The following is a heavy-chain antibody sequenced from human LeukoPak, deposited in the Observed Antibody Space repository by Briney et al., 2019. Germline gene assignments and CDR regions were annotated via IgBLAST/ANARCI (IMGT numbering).Heavy chain of an antibody. Sequence: GGSLRLSCAASGFMFSDHYMDWVRQAPGKGLEWVGRIRKKVNSYSTEYAASVSGRFTISRDDSQNSVYLQMNSLKTEDTAVYYCARGLGIFDHGDYPGGIYWGQGTLVTVSS. D-gene: IGHD4-17*01. CDR3: ARGLGIFDHGDYPGGIY. CDR1: GFMFSDHY. V-gene: IGHV3-72*01. CDR2: IRKKVNSYST. J-gene: IGHJ4*02.